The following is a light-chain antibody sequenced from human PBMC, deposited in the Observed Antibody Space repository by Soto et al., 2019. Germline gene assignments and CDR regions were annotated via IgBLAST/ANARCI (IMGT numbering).Light chain of an antibody. J-gene: IGKJ4*01. V-gene: IGKV3-15*01. CDR3: QQYNNWPPNT. CDR2: GAS. CDR1: QSVSSN. Sequence: EIVMTQSPATLSVSPGERATLSCRASQSVSSNLAWYQQKPGQAPRPLIYGASTRATGIPARFSGSGSGTEFTLTISSLQSEDFAVYYCQQYNNWPPNTFGGGTKVEIK.